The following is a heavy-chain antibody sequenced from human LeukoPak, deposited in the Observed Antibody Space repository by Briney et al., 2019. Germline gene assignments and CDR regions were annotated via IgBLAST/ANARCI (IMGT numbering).Heavy chain of an antibody. CDR2: ISYSGRT. D-gene: IGHD3-22*01. CDR1: GDSISGSSYY. V-gene: IGHV4-39*07. Sequence: SETLSLTCTVSGDSISGSSYYWTWVRQPPGKGLEWVASISYSGRTYCKPSLKSRVTISVDTSKNQFSLKLNSVTAADTAVYYCAPGNSGYYFVWGQGTLVTVSS. J-gene: IGHJ4*02. CDR3: APGNSGYYFV.